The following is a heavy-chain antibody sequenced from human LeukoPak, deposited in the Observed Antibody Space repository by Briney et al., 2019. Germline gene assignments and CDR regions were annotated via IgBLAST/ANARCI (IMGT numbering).Heavy chain of an antibody. Sequence: SETLSLTCTVSGGSISSYYWSWIRQPPGKGLEWIGYIYYSGSTNYNPSLKSRVTISVDTSKNQFSLKLSSVTAADTAVYYCARQFGDYGDYSFDYWGQGTLVTVSS. CDR2: IYYSGST. D-gene: IGHD4-17*01. J-gene: IGHJ4*02. CDR3: ARQFGDYGDYSFDY. CDR1: GGSISSYY. V-gene: IGHV4-59*08.